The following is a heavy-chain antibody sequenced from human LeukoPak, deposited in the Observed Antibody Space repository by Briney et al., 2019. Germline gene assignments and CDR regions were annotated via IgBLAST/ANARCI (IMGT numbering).Heavy chain of an antibody. J-gene: IGHJ4*02. CDR3: ARSRDGYNLDY. CDR2: IYNSGST. V-gene: IGHV4-59*01. Sequence: PSETLSLTCTVSGGSIGSYYWTWIRQPPGKGLEWIGYIYNSGSTNNNPSLKSRVTISVDTSKNQFSLKLSSVTAADTAVYYCARSRDGYNLDYWGQGTLVTVSS. D-gene: IGHD5-24*01. CDR1: GGSIGSYY.